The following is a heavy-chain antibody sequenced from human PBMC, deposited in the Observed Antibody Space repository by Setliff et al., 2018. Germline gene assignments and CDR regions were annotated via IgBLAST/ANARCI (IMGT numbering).Heavy chain of an antibody. CDR3: ARARNKYGAFDY. CDR1: GYSISSGY. Sequence: LSLTCAVSGYSISSGYNWGWIRQPPGKGLEWVAVISYDGSNKYYADSVKGRFTISRDNSKNTLYLQMNSLRAEDTAVYYCARARNKYGAFDYWGQGTLVTVSS. CDR2: ISYDGSNK. V-gene: IGHV3-30*03. J-gene: IGHJ4*02. D-gene: IGHD4-17*01.